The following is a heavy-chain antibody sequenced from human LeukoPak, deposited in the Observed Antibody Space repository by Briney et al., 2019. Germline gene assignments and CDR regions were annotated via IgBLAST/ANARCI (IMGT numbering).Heavy chain of an antibody. V-gene: IGHV3-21*01. J-gene: IGHJ4*02. Sequence: GGSLRLSCAASGFTFSSYSMIWVRQAPGEGLEWVSSISSSSSYIYYADSVKGRFTISRDNAKNSLYLQMNSLRAEDTAVYYCARDFSYYDSSGQCGYWGQGTLVTVSS. D-gene: IGHD3-22*01. CDR3: ARDFSYYDSSGQCGY. CDR1: GFTFSSYS. CDR2: ISSSSSYI.